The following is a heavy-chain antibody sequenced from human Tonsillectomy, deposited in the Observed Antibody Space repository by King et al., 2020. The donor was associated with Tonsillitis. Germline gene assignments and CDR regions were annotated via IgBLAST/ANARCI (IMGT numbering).Heavy chain of an antibody. Sequence: DVQLVESGAEVKKPGESLKISCKGSGYSFTSYWIGWVRQMPGKGLEWMGIIYPGDSDTRYSPSSQGQVTISADKSISTAYLQWSCLKASDTAMYYCARRGGDYGFSYYYYMDVWGKGTTVTVSS. CDR2: IYPGDSDT. D-gene: IGHD3/OR15-3a*01. CDR3: ARRGGDYGFSYYYYMDV. CDR1: GYSFTSYW. V-gene: IGHV5-51*01. J-gene: IGHJ6*03.